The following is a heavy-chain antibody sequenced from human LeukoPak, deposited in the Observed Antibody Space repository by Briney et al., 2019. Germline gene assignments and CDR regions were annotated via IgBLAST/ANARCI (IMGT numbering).Heavy chain of an antibody. D-gene: IGHD5-18*01. CDR1: GFTFSNAW. V-gene: IGHV3-69-1*01. Sequence: TGGSLRLSCAASGFTFSNAWMSWVRQAPGKGLEWVSSITSSRYIYDADSVKGRFIISRDNAKNSLYLQMDSLRAEDTAVYYCARGGGYSYGTLFDYWGQGSLVTVSA. CDR3: ARGGGYSYGTLFDY. CDR2: ITSSRYI. J-gene: IGHJ4*02.